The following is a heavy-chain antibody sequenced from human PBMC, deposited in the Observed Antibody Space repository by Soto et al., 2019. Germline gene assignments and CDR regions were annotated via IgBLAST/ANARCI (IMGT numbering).Heavy chain of an antibody. Sequence: EVQLVESGGGLVQPGGSLRLSCAASGFTFSDHYMDWVRQAPGKGLEWVGRTRNKANSYTTEYAASVKGRFTISRDDSENLMYLKMNSLKIEDTAVYYCGRYRYSSGWCADYWGQGTLVTVSS. CDR2: TRNKANSYTT. J-gene: IGHJ4*02. V-gene: IGHV3-72*01. CDR1: GFTFSDHY. CDR3: GRYRYSSGWCADY. D-gene: IGHD6-19*01.